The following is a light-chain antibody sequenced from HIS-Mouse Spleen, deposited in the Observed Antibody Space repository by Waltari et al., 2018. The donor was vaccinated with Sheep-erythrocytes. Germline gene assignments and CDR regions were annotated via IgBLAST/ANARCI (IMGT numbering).Light chain of an antibody. CDR1: SSNIGRNT. J-gene: IGLJ3*02. V-gene: IGLV1-44*01. CDR3: AAWDDSLNGPV. Sequence: QSALTQPPSASGTPGQRVTISCSGSSSNIGRNTVNWYQQLPRTAPKLLIYSNNQRPSGVPDRFSGSKSGTSASLAISGLQSEDEADYYCAAWDDSLNGPVFGGGTKLTVL. CDR2: SNN.